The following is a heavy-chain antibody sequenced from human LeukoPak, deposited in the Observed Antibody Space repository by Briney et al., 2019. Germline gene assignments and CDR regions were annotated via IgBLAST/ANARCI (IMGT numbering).Heavy chain of an antibody. CDR1: GFTLSSYS. D-gene: IGHD6-19*01. Sequence: PGRSLRLSCAASGFTLSSYSMHWVRQAPGKGLEFVSALSKSGNSTYYANCVKGRFTISRDISKNTLYLQMGSLRTEDMAVYYCARVDSGSACASWGQGILVTVSS. V-gene: IGHV3-64*01. J-gene: IGHJ1*01. CDR3: ARVDSGSACAS. CDR2: LSKSGNST.